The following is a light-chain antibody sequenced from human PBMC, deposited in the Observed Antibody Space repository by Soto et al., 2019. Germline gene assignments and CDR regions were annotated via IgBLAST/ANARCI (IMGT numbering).Light chain of an antibody. CDR3: CSYAGSNNLL. CDR1: SSDVGGYNY. V-gene: IGLV2-11*01. Sequence: QSVLTQPRSVSGSPGQSVTISCTGTSSDVGGYNYVSWYQQHPGKAPKFMIYDVTKRPSGVPDRFSGSKSGNTASLTISGLQAEDEADYYCCSYAGSNNLLFGGGTKLTVL. CDR2: DVT. J-gene: IGLJ2*01.